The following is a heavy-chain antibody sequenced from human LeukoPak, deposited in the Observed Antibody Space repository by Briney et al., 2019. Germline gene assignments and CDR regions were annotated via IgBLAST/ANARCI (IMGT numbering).Heavy chain of an antibody. CDR3: ARERTTIVSGTTIGAY. CDR2: IIGSGDTI. J-gene: IGHJ4*02. V-gene: IGHV3-48*03. Sequence: GGSLRLSCSASGFTFSSYEMNWVRQAPGKGLEWISYIIGSGDTIYYADSVKGRFTISRDNAKNSLFLQMNSLTADDTAVYYCARERTTIVSGTTIGAYWGQGTLVTVSS. CDR1: GFTFSSYE. D-gene: IGHD2/OR15-2a*01.